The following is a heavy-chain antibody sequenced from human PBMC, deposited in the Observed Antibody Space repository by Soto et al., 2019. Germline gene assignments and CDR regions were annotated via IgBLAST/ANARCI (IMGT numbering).Heavy chain of an antibody. D-gene: IGHD1-20*01. V-gene: IGHV3-7*01. CDR2: IKHDGSEK. CDR1: GFTFSAYW. J-gene: IGHJ6*02. Sequence: GRLVLACPASGFTFSAYWMSWVRQTPGKGLEWVANIKHDGSEKYYVDSVKVRFTISRDNAKNSLFLEMNSLRAEDTAVFYCAIITRGFSMDVWGQGTTVTVYS. CDR3: AIITRGFSMDV.